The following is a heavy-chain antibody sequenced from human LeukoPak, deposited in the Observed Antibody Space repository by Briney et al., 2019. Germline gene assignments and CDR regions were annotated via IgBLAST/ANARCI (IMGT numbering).Heavy chain of an antibody. CDR2: ISHDGTNK. D-gene: IGHD3-22*01. V-gene: IGHV3-30-3*01. J-gene: IGHJ4*02. Sequence: PGGSLRLSCAASGFPFSGYAIHWVRQAPGKGLEWVAVISHDGTNKYYADSVKGRFTISRDNSKNTLYLQMNSLRTEDTAVNYCARHRGPSLHSSGYFDYWGQGTLVTVSS. CDR3: ARHRGPSLHSSGYFDY. CDR1: GFPFSGYA.